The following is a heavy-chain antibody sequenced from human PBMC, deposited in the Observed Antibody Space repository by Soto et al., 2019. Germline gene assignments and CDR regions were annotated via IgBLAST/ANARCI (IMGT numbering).Heavy chain of an antibody. D-gene: IGHD3-3*01. Sequence: ASVKVSCKASGYTFTSYYMHWVRQAPGQGLEWMGIINPSGGSTSYAQKFQGRVTMTRDTSTSTVYMELSSLRSEDTAVYYCARQSSATIFGVVIEEFTLWFDPWGQGTLVTVSS. V-gene: IGHV1-46*01. J-gene: IGHJ5*02. CDR2: INPSGGST. CDR3: ARQSSATIFGVVIEEFTLWFDP. CDR1: GYTFTSYY.